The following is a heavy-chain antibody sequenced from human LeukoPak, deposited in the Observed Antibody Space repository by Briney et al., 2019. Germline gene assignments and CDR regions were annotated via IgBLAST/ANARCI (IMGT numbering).Heavy chain of an antibody. CDR1: GFTFSRYW. CDR2: KKVYGSEK. D-gene: IGHD1-7*01. J-gene: IGHJ3*01. CDR3: SRGGGTNDL. Sequence: GGSLRLSCAASGFTFSRYWMTWVRQAPGKGLEWVANKKVYGSEKYYVDSVKGRFTNPRDNANNSLCLQMNSLRAEDTAVYYCSRGGGTNDLWGQGTMVTVSS. V-gene: IGHV3-7*04.